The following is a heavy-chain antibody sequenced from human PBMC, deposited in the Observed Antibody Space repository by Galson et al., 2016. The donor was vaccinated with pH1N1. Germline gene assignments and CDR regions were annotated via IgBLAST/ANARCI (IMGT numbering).Heavy chain of an antibody. D-gene: IGHD2-8*01. CDR3: ARERPTTNIYDAFDI. CDR2: ITSTGRYI. CDR1: GFTFSSFT. V-gene: IGHV3-21*01. J-gene: IGHJ3*02. Sequence: SLRLSCAASGFTFSSFTMNWVRQFPGKGLEWVSAITSTGRYIYYADSLKGRFTISRDNAKDSLYLQRNSLRAEDTAVYFCARERPTTNIYDAFDIWGQGTVVTVSS.